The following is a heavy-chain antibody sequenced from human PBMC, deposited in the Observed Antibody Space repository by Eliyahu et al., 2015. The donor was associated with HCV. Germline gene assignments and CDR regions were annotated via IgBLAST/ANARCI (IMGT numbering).Heavy chain of an antibody. D-gene: IGHD6-19*01. Sequence: QLQLQESGPGLVKPSETLSLTCTVSGGSISSSSYYWGWIRQPPGKGLEWIGSIYYSGSTYYNPSLKSRVTISVDTSKNQFSLKLSSVTAADTAVYYCARLKTSSGWYPLIDYWGQGTLVTVSS. CDR1: GGSISSSSYY. J-gene: IGHJ4*02. CDR2: IYYSGST. CDR3: ARLKTSSGWYPLIDY. V-gene: IGHV4-39*01.